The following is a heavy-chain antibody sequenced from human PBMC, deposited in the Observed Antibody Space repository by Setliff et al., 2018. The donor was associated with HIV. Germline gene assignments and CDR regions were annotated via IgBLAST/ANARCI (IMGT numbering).Heavy chain of an antibody. CDR1: GYTFTSYY. V-gene: IGHV1-18*04. D-gene: IGHD2-15*01. CDR3: AREACSGGSCYGEFDY. J-gene: IGHJ4*02. CDR2: ISAYNGNT. Sequence: GASVKVSCKASGYTFTSYYMHWVRQAPGQGLEWMGWISAYNGNTNYAQKLQGRVTMTTDTSTSTAYMELRSLRSDDTAVYYCAREACSGGSCYGEFDYWGQGTLVTVSS.